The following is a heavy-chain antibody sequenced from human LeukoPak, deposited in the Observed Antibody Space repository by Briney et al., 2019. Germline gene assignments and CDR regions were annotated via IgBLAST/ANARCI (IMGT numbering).Heavy chain of an antibody. D-gene: IGHD6-13*01. CDR3: ARVRWLSAAGTEGNFDY. V-gene: IGHV3-7*01. J-gene: IGHJ4*02. CDR1: GFSFSTYW. CDR2: INQDGTEK. Sequence: GESLRLSCAASGFSFSTYWMSWVRQAPGKGLEWVANINQDGTEKYYVDSVKGRFTISRDNAKNSLYLQMDSLRAEDTAVYYCARVRWLSAAGTEGNFDYWGQGTLGTVSS.